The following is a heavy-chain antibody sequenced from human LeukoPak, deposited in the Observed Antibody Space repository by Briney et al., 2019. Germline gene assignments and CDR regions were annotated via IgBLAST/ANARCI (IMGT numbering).Heavy chain of an antibody. CDR3: ARRGSAAVLGY. J-gene: IGHJ4*02. CDR1: GGSFSGYY. Sequence: SETLSLTCAVYGGSFSGYYWNWIRQPPGKGLEWIGEIDHSGSTNYNPSLKSRVTISVDKPKNQFSLKLSSVTAADTAVYYCARRGSAAVLGYWGQGTLVTVSS. V-gene: IGHV4-34*01. CDR2: IDHSGST. D-gene: IGHD6-13*01.